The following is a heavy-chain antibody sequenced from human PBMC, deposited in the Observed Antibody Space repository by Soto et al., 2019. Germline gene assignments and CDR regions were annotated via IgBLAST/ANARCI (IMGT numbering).Heavy chain of an antibody. CDR2: INPSGGST. Sequence: QVQLVQSGAEVKKPGASVKVSCETSGYTFTTYYMHWVRRAPGQGLEWMGMINPSGGSTSYAQKFQGRVTMNRDTSTRTIYLELSSLRRDDTAIYYCARRAYHYANMGVWGPGTTVTVSS. D-gene: IGHD2-2*01. CDR3: ARRAYHYANMGV. CDR1: GYTFTTYY. V-gene: IGHV1-46*01. J-gene: IGHJ6*02.